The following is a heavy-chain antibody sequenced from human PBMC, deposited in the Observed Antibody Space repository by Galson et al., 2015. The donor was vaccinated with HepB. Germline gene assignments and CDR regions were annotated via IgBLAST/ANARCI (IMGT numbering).Heavy chain of an antibody. CDR3: ARCNGDYTYYFDY. Sequence: SLRLSCAASGFTFSSYAMSWVRQAPGKGLEWVSAISGSGGSTYYADSVKGRFTISRDNSKNTLYLQMNSLRAEDTAVYYCARCNGDYTYYFDYWGQGTLVTVSS. D-gene: IGHD4-17*01. CDR2: ISGSGGST. J-gene: IGHJ4*02. V-gene: IGHV3-23*01. CDR1: GFTFSSYA.